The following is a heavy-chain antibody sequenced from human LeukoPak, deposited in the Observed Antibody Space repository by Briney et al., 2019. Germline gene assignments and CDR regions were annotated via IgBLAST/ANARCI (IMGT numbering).Heavy chain of an antibody. D-gene: IGHD3-9*01. CDR3: ARENDILTGYPLDY. CDR1: GGTFSSYA. J-gene: IGHJ4*02. CDR2: IIPIFGTA. V-gene: IGHV1-69*05. Sequence: SVKVSCKASGGTFSSYAISWVRQAPGQGLEWMGRIIPIFGTANYAQKFQRRVTITTDESTSTAYMELSSLRAEDTAVYYCARENDILTGYPLDYWGQGTLVTVSS.